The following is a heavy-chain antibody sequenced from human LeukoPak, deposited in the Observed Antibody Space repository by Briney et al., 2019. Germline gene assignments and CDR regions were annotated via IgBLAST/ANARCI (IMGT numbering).Heavy chain of an antibody. D-gene: IGHD6-19*01. CDR1: GFTFDTYG. V-gene: IGHV3-48*04. Sequence: GGSLRLSCAASGFTFDTYGMNWVCQAPGKGLEWLSHIGSGGSTIYYADSVTGRFTISRDNAKNSLYLQMSSLRAEDTAIYYCAGEGSGWLPNFWGQGTLVTVSS. CDR3: AGEGSGWLPNF. CDR2: IGSGGSTI. J-gene: IGHJ4*02.